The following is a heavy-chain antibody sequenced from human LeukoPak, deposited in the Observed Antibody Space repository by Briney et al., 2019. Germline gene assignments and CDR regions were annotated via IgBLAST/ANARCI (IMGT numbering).Heavy chain of an antibody. J-gene: IGHJ4*02. D-gene: IGHD5-18*01. CDR2: IKQDGSER. Sequence: GGSLRLSCAVSGFIVSSYCMTWVRQAPGKGLEWVANIKQDGSERNYVDSVKGRSTISRDNAKNSLFLQMNSLRVEDTAVYYCARGGTRGYSPVDYWGQGILVTVSS. CDR3: ARGGTRGYSPVDY. CDR1: GFIVSSYC. V-gene: IGHV3-7*03.